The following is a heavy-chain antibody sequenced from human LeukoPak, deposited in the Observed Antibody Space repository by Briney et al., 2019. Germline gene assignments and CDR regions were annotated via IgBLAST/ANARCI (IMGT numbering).Heavy chain of an antibody. V-gene: IGHV3-7*03. J-gene: IGHJ4*02. Sequence: GGSLRLSCAASGFTFSNYWITWVRQAPGKGLEWVANIKQDGSEKYYMNSVKGRFTISRDNAKNSLFLQMNSLRAEDTAVYYCARGDRVGVTTGHFDYWGQGTLVTVSS. CDR2: IKQDGSEK. D-gene: IGHD1-26*01. CDR3: ARGDRVGVTTGHFDY. CDR1: GFTFSNYW.